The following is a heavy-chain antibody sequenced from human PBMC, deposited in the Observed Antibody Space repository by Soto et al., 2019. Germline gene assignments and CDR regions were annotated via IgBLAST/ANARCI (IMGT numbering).Heavy chain of an antibody. CDR3: ARQGSY. J-gene: IGHJ4*02. V-gene: IGHV4-39*01. CDR1: GVSISDTSYY. CDR2: IYFNGNT. Sequence: QLQLQESGPGLVKPSETLSLTCNVSGVSISDTSYYWGWIRQPPGTGLEWIGTIYFNGNTFYNPSLKRRLTIAVDTSKNQISLRLTSVTAADTAVYYCARQGSYWGQGTLVAVSS.